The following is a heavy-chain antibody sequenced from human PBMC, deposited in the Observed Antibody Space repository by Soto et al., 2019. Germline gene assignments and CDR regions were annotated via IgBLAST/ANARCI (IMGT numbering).Heavy chain of an antibody. CDR1: GFTFSDYY. Sequence: QVQLVESGGGLVKPGGSLRLSCAASGFTFSDYYMSWIRQAPGKGLEWVSYISSSSSYTNYADSVKGRFTISRDNAKNSLYLQMNSLRAEDTAVYYCARVLRGPSSGYYLFDYWGQGTLVTVSS. D-gene: IGHD3-22*01. V-gene: IGHV3-11*06. CDR2: ISSSSSYT. CDR3: ARVLRGPSSGYYLFDY. J-gene: IGHJ4*02.